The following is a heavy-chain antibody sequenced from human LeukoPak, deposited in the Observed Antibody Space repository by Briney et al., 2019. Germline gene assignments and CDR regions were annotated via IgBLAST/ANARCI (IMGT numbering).Heavy chain of an antibody. CDR3: ATETGAYYFDY. J-gene: IGHJ4*02. CDR2: INPSGGST. D-gene: IGHD1-14*01. Sequence: ASVKVSCKASGYTFTSYYMHWVRQAPGQGLEWMGIINPSGGSTSYAQKFQGRVTMTRDTSTSTVYMELSSLRSEDTAVYYCATETGAYYFDYWGQGTLVTVSS. V-gene: IGHV1-46*01. CDR1: GYTFTSYY.